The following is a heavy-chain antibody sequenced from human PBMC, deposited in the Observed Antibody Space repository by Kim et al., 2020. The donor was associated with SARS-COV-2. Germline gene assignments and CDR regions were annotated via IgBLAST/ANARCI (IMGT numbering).Heavy chain of an antibody. Sequence: ANYAQKFQGRVTITADESTSTAYMELSSLRSEDTAVYYCARTGDYEAHDYWGQGTLVTVSS. D-gene: IGHD4-17*01. CDR3: ARTGDYEAHDY. V-gene: IGHV1-69*01. CDR2: A. J-gene: IGHJ4*02.